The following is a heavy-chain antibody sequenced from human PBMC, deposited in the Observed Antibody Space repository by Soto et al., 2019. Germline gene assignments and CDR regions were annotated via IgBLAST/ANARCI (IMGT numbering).Heavy chain of an antibody. CDR3: ARGGGVGVAGSAAFDM. Sequence: QLHLVQSGAVVKKPGASVTVSCSASGYPVTAYYMHWVRQAPGRGLEWMGGINPATGAAKYTQTFQGRFPMTRDTYTSTVFMELGGLTSEDTAVFYCARGGGVGVAGSAAFDMWGQGTLVTVSS. D-gene: IGHD3-3*01. J-gene: IGHJ3*02. CDR2: INPATGAA. CDR1: GYPVTAYY. V-gene: IGHV1-2*02.